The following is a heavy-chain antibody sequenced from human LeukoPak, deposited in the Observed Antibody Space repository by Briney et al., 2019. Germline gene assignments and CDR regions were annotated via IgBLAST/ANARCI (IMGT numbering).Heavy chain of an antibody. CDR3: TRDGGWYCSSTSCQPNMDV. D-gene: IGHD2-2*01. CDR1: GFTFGDYA. Sequence: PGGSLRLSCTASGFTFGDYAMSWFRQAPGKGLEWVGFIRSKAYGGTTEYAASVKGRFTISRDDSKSIAYLQMNSLKTEDTAVYYCTRDGGWYCSSTSCQPNMDVWGIGTTVTVSS. V-gene: IGHV3-49*03. CDR2: IRSKAYGGTT. J-gene: IGHJ6*03.